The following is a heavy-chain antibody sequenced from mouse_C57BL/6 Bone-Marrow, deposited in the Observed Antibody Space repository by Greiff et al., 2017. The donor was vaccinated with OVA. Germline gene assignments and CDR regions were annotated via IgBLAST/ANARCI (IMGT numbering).Heavy chain of an antibody. CDR2: FYPGSGSI. CDR1: GYTFTEYT. CDR3: ARHEDDYYGSSYGFAY. J-gene: IGHJ3*01. Sequence: VKLMESGAELVKPGASVKLSCKASGYTFTEYTIHWVKQRSGQGLEWIGWFYPGSGSIKYNEKFKDKATLTADKSSSTVYMELSRLTSEDSAVYFCARHEDDYYGSSYGFAYWGQGTLVTVSA. V-gene: IGHV1-62-2*01. D-gene: IGHD1-1*01.